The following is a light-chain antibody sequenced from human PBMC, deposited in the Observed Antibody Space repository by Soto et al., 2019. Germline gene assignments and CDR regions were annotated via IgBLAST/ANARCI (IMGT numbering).Light chain of an antibody. J-gene: IGKJ1*01. Sequence: EIVLTQSPGTLSLSPGERATLSGRDSQSVSNNYLAWYQQKPGQAPRLLIYGASNRATGIPDRFSGSGSGTDFTLTISRLEPEDFAVYYCQQYGSSGTFGQGTQVDIK. CDR2: GAS. V-gene: IGKV3-20*01. CDR3: QQYGSSGT. CDR1: QSVSNNY.